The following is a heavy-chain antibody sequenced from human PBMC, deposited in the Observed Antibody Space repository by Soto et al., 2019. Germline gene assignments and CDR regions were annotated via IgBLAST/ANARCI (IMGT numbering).Heavy chain of an antibody. J-gene: IGHJ5*02. CDR1: GGSISSYY. D-gene: IGHD3-3*01. CDR3: ARVLFGRGNWFDP. V-gene: IGHV4-59*01. Sequence: SETLSLTCTVSGGSISSYYWGWIRQPPGKGLEWIGYIYYSGSTNYNPSLRSRVTISVDTSKNQFSLKLSSVTAADTAVYYCARVLFGRGNWFDPWGQGTLVTVSS. CDR2: IYYSGST.